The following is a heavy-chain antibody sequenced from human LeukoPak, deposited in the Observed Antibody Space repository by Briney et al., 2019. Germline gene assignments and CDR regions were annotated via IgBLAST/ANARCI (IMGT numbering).Heavy chain of an antibody. V-gene: IGHV3-11*01. CDR3: ARLKAGN. J-gene: IGHJ4*02. CDR2: ISDRGDTI. Sequence: GGSLRLSCAASGFTFSDYYMSWIRRAPGKGLEWVSYISDRGDTIYYADSVKGRFTISGDNANDSVSLQMNSLSAEDTAVYYCARLKAGNWGPGTLVTVSS. CDR1: GFTFSDYY.